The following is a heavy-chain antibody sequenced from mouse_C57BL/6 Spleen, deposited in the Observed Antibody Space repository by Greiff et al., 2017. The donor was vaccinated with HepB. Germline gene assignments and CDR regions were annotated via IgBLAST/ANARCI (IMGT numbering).Heavy chain of an antibody. CDR2: ISYDGSN. CDR3: AKSYYGSTTRYFDV. J-gene: IGHJ1*03. V-gene: IGHV3-6*01. CDR1: GYSITSGYY. Sequence: EVQLQESGPGLVKPSQSLSLTCSVTGYSITSGYYWNWIRQFPGNKLEWMGYISYDGSNNYNPSLKNRISITRDTSKNQFFLKLNSVTTEDTATYYCAKSYYGSTTRYFDVWGTGTTVTVSS. D-gene: IGHD1-1*01.